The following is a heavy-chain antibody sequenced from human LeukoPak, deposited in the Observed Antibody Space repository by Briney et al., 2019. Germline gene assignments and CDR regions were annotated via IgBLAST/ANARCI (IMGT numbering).Heavy chain of an antibody. CDR3: ASLFLEGFCSTPSCYGDDY. CDR2: LSFDGSNQ. CDR1: GFTFSGYA. J-gene: IGHJ4*02. D-gene: IGHD2-2*01. V-gene: IGHV3-30-3*01. Sequence: PGGSLRLSCAASGFTFSGYAMHWVRQAPGKGLEWVAILSFDGSNQYYADSVKGRFTISRDNSKNTLYLQMNSLRAEDTAVYYCASLFLEGFCSTPSCYGDDYWGQGTLVTVSS.